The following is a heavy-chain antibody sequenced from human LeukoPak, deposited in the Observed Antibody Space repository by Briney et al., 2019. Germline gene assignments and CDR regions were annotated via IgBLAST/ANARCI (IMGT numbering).Heavy chain of an antibody. V-gene: IGHV3-7*04. Sequence: GGSLRLSCVASGFPFSSYWMTWVRQAPGKGLEWVANIKQDGSKKSYVDSVKGRFTISRDNVKNPLYLQMNSLRAEDTAIYYCTRVGYIDEGIDYWGQGTLVTVSS. CDR3: TRVGYIDEGIDY. CDR2: IKQDGSKK. D-gene: IGHD5-24*01. CDR1: GFPFSSYW. J-gene: IGHJ4*02.